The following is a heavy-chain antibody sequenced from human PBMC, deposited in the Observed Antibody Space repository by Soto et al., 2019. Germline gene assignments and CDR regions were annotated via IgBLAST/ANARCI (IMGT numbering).Heavy chain of an antibody. CDR3: TRGAGGWNYYYAMDV. J-gene: IGHJ6*02. D-gene: IGHD6-19*01. CDR2: IKEDGNEK. V-gene: IGHV3-7*03. Sequence: GSLRLSCAASGFPFNNYYMTWVRQASGKGLEWVASIKEDGNEKYYVDSVKGRFTISRDNVKNSVSLQLNSLRAEDTAVYFCTRGAGGWNYYYAMDVWGPGATVTVSS. CDR1: GFPFNNYY.